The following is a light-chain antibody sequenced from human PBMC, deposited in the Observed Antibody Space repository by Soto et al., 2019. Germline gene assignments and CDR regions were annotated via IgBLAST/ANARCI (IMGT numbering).Light chain of an antibody. V-gene: IGLV1-40*01. CDR2: GSS. CDR3: QSYDGSLSGYV. J-gene: IGLJ1*01. CDR1: SSNIGAGYD. Sequence: QSVLTQPPSVSGAPGQRVTISCTGMSSNIGAGYDVHWYQQLPGTAPKLLIYGSSDRPSGVPDRFSGSKSGTSAYLAITGLQAEDEADYYCQSYDGSLSGYVFGTGTKVTV.